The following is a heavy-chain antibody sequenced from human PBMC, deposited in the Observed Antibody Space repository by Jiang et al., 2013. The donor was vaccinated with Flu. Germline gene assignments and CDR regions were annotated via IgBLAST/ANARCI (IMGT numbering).Heavy chain of an antibody. Sequence: TVSGGSISSSSYYWGWIRQPPGKGLEWIGSIYYSGSTYYNPSLKSRVTISVDTSKNQFSLKLSSVTAADTAVYYCASSVVIKGRGWFDPWGQGTLVTVSS. D-gene: IGHD3-22*01. CDR2: IYYSGST. J-gene: IGHJ5*02. V-gene: IGHV4-39*07. CDR3: ASSVVIKGRGWFDP. CDR1: GGSISSSSYY.